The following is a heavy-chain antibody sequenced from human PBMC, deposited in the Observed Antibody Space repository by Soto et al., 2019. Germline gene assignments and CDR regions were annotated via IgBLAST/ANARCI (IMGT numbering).Heavy chain of an antibody. J-gene: IGHJ6*02. CDR2: VYYSGIT. CDR1: LGSISNTKYY. D-gene: IGHD3-10*01. Sequence: PSETLSLTCTVSLGSISNTKYYWGWIRQPPGKGLEWIGSVYYSGITYYNPSLRSRLTLSVDTSKNKFSLKLNSVTAADTAVYYSARHGDIGEVYGRDVGGQGTRVTVSS. V-gene: IGHV4-39*01. CDR3: ARHGDIGEVYGRDV.